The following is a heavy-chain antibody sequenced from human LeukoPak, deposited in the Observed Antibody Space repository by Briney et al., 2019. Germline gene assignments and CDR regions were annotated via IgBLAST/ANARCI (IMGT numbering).Heavy chain of an antibody. CDR1: GGSISSGSYY. J-gene: IGHJ4*02. CDR3: ALDFDY. CDR2: IYTSGST. V-gene: IGHV4-61*02. Sequence: PSETLSLTCTVSGGSISSGSYYLSWIRQPAGKGLEWIGRIYTSGSTNYNPSLKSRVTISVDTSKNQFSLKLSSVTAADTAVYYCALDFDYWGQGTLVTVSS.